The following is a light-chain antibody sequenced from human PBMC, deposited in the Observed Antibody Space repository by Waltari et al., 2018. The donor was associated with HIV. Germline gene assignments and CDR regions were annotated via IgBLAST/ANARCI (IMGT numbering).Light chain of an antibody. CDR2: GAS. CDR3: QQYYSTPRT. Sequence: IVMTQSPDSLAASPGERVTINCESSQNILQKSNDWSYLAWYQEKPGQPPKLLIHGASARESGVPDRFSGGGSGTYFTLSISNLQAEDVAVYYCQQYYSTPRTFGQGTKVELK. J-gene: IGKJ1*01. CDR1: QNILQKSNDWSY. V-gene: IGKV4-1*01.